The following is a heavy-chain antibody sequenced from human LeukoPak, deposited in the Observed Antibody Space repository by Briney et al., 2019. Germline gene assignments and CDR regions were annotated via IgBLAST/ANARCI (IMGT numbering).Heavy chain of an antibody. CDR2: ISSSSSYI. CDR3: ARRGSLEWLLYNPEQGWFDP. V-gene: IGHV3-21*01. Sequence: GGSLRLSCAASGFTFSSYSMNWVRQAPGKGLEWVSSISSSSSYIYYADSVKGRFTISRDNAKNSLYLQMNSLRAEDTAVYYCARRGSLEWLLYNPEQGWFDPWGQGTLVTVSS. D-gene: IGHD3-3*01. CDR1: GFTFSSYS. J-gene: IGHJ5*02.